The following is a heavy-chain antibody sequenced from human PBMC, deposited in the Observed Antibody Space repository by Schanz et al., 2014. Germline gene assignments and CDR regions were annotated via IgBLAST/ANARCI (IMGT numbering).Heavy chain of an antibody. V-gene: IGHV1-46*03. CDR3: ARGGFFDSTSFDS. Sequence: QVQLVQSGAEVKKPGASVRLSCEASGYTFTSYDINWVRQAPGQGLEWMGLINPYDDTIDYAKKFQGRFTMTRDTSTTTVYMELSSLRSEDTAVYYCARGGFFDSTSFDSWGQGTLVTVSS. J-gene: IGHJ4*02. CDR1: GYTFTSYD. D-gene: IGHD2-2*01. CDR2: INPYDDTI.